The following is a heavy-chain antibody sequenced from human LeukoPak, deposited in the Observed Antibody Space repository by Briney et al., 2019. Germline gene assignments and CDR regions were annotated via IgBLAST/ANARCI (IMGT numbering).Heavy chain of an antibody. Sequence: SVKVSCKASGYTFTSYDINWVRQATGQGLEWMGWMNPNSGNTGYARKFQGRVTMTRNTSISTAYMELRSLTSDDTAVYYCAREESIGSYQFLHDYWGQGTLVTVSS. J-gene: IGHJ4*02. CDR1: GYTFTSYD. CDR3: AREESIGSYQFLHDY. V-gene: IGHV1-8*01. CDR2: MNPNSGNT. D-gene: IGHD1-26*01.